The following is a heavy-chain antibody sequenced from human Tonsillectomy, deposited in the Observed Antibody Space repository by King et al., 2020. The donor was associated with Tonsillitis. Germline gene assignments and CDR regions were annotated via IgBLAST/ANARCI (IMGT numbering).Heavy chain of an antibody. CDR1: GFTFSSYE. CDR3: ARGGRGY. D-gene: IGHD1-14*01. V-gene: IGHV3-48*03. Sequence: VQLVESGGGLVQPGGSLRLSCAASGFTFSSYEMNWVRQAPGKGRGWVSHIGPSCSAIYYADSVKGRFTISRDNAKNLLYLQMNSLRAEDTAVYYCARGGRGYWGQGTLVTVSS. CDR2: IGPSCSAI. J-gene: IGHJ4*02.